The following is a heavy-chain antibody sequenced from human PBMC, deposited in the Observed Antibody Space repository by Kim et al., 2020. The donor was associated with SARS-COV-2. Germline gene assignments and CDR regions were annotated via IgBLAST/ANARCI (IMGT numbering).Heavy chain of an antibody. D-gene: IGHD4-4*01. V-gene: IGHV3-9*01. CDR2: ISWNSGSI. CDR3: ATITVTSGRGEYYYMDV. J-gene: IGHJ6*03. Sequence: GGSLRLSCAASGFTFGDYAMHWVRQAPGKGLEWVSGISWNSGSIGYADSVKGRFTISRDNAKNSLYLQMNSLRAEDTALYYCATITVTSGRGEYYYMDVWGKGTTVTVSS. CDR1: GFTFGDYA.